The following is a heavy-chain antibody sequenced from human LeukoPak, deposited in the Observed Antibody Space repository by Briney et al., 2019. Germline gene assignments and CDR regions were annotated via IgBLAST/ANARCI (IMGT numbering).Heavy chain of an antibody. Sequence: GGSLRLSCAASGFTFSSYGMHWVRQAPGKGLEWVAVISYDGSNKYYADPVKGRFTISRDNSKNTLYLQMNSLRAEDTAVYYCARGGGWLQLNLDYWGQGTLVTVSS. J-gene: IGHJ4*02. CDR1: GFTFSSYG. CDR3: ARGGGWLQLNLDY. V-gene: IGHV3-30*03. CDR2: ISYDGSNK. D-gene: IGHD5-24*01.